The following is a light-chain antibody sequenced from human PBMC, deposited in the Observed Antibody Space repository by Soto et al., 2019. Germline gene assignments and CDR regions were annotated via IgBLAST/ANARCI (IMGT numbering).Light chain of an antibody. J-gene: IGKJ3*01. Sequence: VLTQSPATLCLAPCERATLSYMASQSVSSYLAWYQQKPGQAPRLLIYDASNRATGIPARFSGSGSGTDFTLTISRLEPEDFAVYYCQQYGSSPRTFGPGTKVDIK. CDR1: QSVSSY. CDR2: DAS. V-gene: IGKV3-20*01. CDR3: QQYGSSPRT.